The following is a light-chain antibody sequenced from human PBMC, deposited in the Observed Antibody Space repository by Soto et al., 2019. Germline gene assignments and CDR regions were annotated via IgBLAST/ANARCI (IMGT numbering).Light chain of an antibody. CDR1: QRVNTC. CDR3: QQYQIDWT. V-gene: IGKV1-5*01. Sequence: DIQMTQSPSTLSASVGDRVSITCRASQRVNTCLAWYQQKPGKAPTLLIYDATSLQSGVPSRFSGSGSGTEFTLTISSLQPDDFATYYCQQYQIDWTFGQGTKVDNK. J-gene: IGKJ1*01. CDR2: DAT.